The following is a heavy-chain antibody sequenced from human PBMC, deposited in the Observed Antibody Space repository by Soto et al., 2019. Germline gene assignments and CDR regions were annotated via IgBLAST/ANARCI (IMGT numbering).Heavy chain of an antibody. CDR1: GGSISSYY. V-gene: IGHV4-59*01. J-gene: IGHJ4*02. D-gene: IGHD1-26*01. Sequence: SQTRSLTCTVSGGSISSYYWSWIRQPPGKGLEWIGYIYYSGSTNYNPSLKSRVTISVDTSKNQFSLKLSSVTAADTAVYYCARGRLNSDFDYWGQGTLVTVSS. CDR2: IYYSGST. CDR3: ARGRLNSDFDY.